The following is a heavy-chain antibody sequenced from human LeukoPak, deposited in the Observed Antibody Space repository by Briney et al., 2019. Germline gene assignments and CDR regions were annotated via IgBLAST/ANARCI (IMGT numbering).Heavy chain of an antibody. V-gene: IGHV3-23*01. Sequence: GRSLRLSCAASGFTFSTSAMSWVRQAPGKGLEWVSVISGSGGSTYYADSVKGRFTISRDNSKNTLYLQMNSLRAEDTAVYYCAKDQEMATSIDYWGQGTLVTVSS. J-gene: IGHJ4*02. CDR3: AKDQEMATSIDY. CDR1: GFTFSTSA. D-gene: IGHD5-24*01. CDR2: ISGSGGST.